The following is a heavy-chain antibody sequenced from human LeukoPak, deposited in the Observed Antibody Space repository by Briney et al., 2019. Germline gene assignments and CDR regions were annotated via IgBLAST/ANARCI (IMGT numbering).Heavy chain of an antibody. CDR2: IKQDGSEE. Sequence: GGSLRLSCAASGFTFSSYWMSWVRQAPGKGLEWVANIKQDGSEEYYVDSVKGRFTISRDNAKNSLYLQMNSLRAEDTAVYYCARAYYDFWSGYYPDYWGQGTLVTVSS. CDR3: ARAYYDFWSGYYPDY. D-gene: IGHD3-3*01. V-gene: IGHV3-7*01. J-gene: IGHJ4*02. CDR1: GFTFSSYW.